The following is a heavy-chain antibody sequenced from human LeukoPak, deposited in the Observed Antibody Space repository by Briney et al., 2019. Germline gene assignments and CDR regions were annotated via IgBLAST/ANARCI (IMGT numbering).Heavy chain of an antibody. D-gene: IGHD2-15*01. V-gene: IGHV1-2*02. Sequence: ASVKVSCKASGYTFTGYYMLWVRPAPGQGLEWMGWINPNSGGTNYAQKFQGRVTMTRDTSISTAYMELSRLRSDDTAVYYCARVRCSGGSCYSDYWGQGTLVTVSS. CDR3: ARVRCSGGSCYSDY. CDR2: INPNSGGT. J-gene: IGHJ4*02. CDR1: GYTFTGYY.